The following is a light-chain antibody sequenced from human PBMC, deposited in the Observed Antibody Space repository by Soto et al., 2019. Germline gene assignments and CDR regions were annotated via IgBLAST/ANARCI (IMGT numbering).Light chain of an antibody. CDR1: QSVPRSY. J-gene: IGKJ5*01. CDR2: GTS. CDR3: QQRRSWPPTIT. Sequence: IVLTQSPNTLSLSPGERATLSCRAGQSVPRSYLAWYQQKPGQAPRLLIYGTSSRATGIPDRFSGSGSGTDFTLTISSLEPEDFAVYYCQQRRSWPPTITFGQGTRLEI. V-gene: IGKV3D-20*02.